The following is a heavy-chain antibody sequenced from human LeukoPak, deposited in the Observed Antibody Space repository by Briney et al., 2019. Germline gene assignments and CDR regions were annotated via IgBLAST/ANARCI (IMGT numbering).Heavy chain of an antibody. CDR3: ARETLGVTAFDI. V-gene: IGHV3-11*01. Sequence: NPGGSLRLSCAASGFTFSNYWMTWVRQAPGKGLEWVSYISNSGTIISYADSVKGRFTISRDNTKNSLYLQMNSLRAEDTAVYYCARETLGVTAFDIWGQGTMVTVSS. CDR1: GFTFSNYW. CDR2: ISNSGTII. D-gene: IGHD2-21*02. J-gene: IGHJ3*02.